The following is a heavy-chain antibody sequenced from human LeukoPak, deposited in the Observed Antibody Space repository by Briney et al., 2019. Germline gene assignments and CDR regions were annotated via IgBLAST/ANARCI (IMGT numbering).Heavy chain of an antibody. J-gene: IGHJ4*02. V-gene: IGHV3-74*01. D-gene: IGHD1-1*01. CDR2: INGDGSST. CDR3: VRTIGMTVFDY. Sequence: PGGSLRLSCAASGFTFSRNWMHWVRQAPGKGLVWVSRINGDGSSTNYADSVKGRFTISRDNAKNTLSLQMNSLRAEDTAVYYCVRTIGMTVFDYWGQGNLVTVSS. CDR1: GFTFSRNW.